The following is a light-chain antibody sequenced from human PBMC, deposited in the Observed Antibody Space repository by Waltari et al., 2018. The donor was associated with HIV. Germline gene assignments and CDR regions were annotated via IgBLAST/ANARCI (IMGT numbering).Light chain of an antibody. CDR3: QSYDITLSASVV. Sequence: QSVLTQPPSVSGAPGQRVTISCTGSTSNIGAEYDVTWYQQIPGTAPKLLISGNKNRPSGVPDRFSASKSGTSASLTITGLQAEDEADYFCQSYDITLSASVVFGGGTKLTVL. J-gene: IGLJ2*01. CDR2: GNK. CDR1: TSNIGAEYD. V-gene: IGLV1-40*01.